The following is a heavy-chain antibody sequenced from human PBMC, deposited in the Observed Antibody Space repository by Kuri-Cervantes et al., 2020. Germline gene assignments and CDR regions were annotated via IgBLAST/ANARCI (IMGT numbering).Heavy chain of an antibody. J-gene: IGHJ4*02. CDR1: GYTFTSYG. CDR3: ARDPSDSGSPHRYFDY. D-gene: IGHD3-22*01. CDR2: ISAYNGNT. Sequence: ASVKVSWKASGYTFTSYGISWVRQAPGQGLEWMGWISAYNGNTNYAQKLQGRVTMTTDTSTSTAYMELRSLRSDDTAVYYCARDPSDSGSPHRYFDYWGQGTLVTVSS. V-gene: IGHV1-18*01.